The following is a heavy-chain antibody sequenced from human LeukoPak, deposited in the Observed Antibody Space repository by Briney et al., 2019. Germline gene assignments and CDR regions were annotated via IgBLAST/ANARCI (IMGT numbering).Heavy chain of an antibody. Sequence: GASVKVSCKASGYTFTGYYMHWVRQAPGQGLEWMGWINPNSGGTNYAQKFQGRVTMTRDTSISTAYMELSRLRSDDTAVYYCARLFGFLTGDIDYWGQGTLVTVSS. V-gene: IGHV1-2*02. CDR1: GYTFTGYY. D-gene: IGHD7-27*01. CDR2: INPNSGGT. CDR3: ARLFGFLTGDIDY. J-gene: IGHJ4*02.